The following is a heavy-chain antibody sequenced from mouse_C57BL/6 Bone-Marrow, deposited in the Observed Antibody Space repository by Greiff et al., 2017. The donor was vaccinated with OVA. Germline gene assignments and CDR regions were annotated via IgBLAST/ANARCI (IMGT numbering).Heavy chain of an antibody. CDR3: ASLYYGSSHWYFDV. J-gene: IGHJ1*03. Sequence: VQLQQSGPGLVQPSQSLSITCTVSGFSLTSYGVHWVRQSPGKGLEWLGVIWSGGSTDYNAAFISRLSISKDNSKSHVFFKMNSLQADDTAIYYCASLYYGSSHWYFDVWGTGTTVTVSS. D-gene: IGHD1-1*01. CDR2: IWSGGST. CDR1: GFSLTSYG. V-gene: IGHV2-2*01.